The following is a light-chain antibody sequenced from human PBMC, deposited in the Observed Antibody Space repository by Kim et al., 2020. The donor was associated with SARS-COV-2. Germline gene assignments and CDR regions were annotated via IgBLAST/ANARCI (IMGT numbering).Light chain of an antibody. V-gene: IGKV3-20*01. J-gene: IGKJ2*03. CDR1: QTVGRNY. Sequence: LSPGEGATLSCRASQTVGRNYLAWYQQKPGQPPRLLIYGVSSRATGIPDRFSGSGSGTDFSLTISRVEPEDFAVYFCQQYVRSPYSFGQGTKLEIK. CDR2: GVS. CDR3: QQYVRSPYS.